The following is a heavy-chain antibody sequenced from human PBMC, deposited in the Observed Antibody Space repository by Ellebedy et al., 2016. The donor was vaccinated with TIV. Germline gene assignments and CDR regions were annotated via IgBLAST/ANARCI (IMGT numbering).Heavy chain of an antibody. J-gene: IGHJ4*02. D-gene: IGHD3-10*01. V-gene: IGHV4-59*13. Sequence: SETLSLTXTVSGVSISSYHWSWFRQPPGKGLEWIGYIYYSGNTNYNPSLKSRVTMSLDTSKNQFSLKLTSVTAADTAVYYCARDYPWVRRSGGLDYWGQGTLVSVSS. CDR3: ARDYPWVRRSGGLDY. CDR2: IYYSGNT. CDR1: GVSISSYH.